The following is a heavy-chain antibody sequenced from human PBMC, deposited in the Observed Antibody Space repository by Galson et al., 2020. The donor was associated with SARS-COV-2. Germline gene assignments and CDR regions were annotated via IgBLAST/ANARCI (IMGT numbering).Heavy chain of an antibody. D-gene: IGHD6-19*01. J-gene: IGHJ3*02. CDR3: ARARTVTGTMDAFDI. Sequence: SETLSLTCTVSGGSISSGGYYWSWLRQHPGTGLEWIGYVYYSGRTYYNPSIKSRVTITVDTSKNQFSLKLSSVTAADTAVYYCARARTVTGTMDAFDIWGQGTMVTVSS. CDR1: GGSISSGGYY. V-gene: IGHV4-31*03. CDR2: VYYSGRT.